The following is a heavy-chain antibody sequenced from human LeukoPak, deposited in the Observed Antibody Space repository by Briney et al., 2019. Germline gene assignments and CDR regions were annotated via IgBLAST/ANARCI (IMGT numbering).Heavy chain of an antibody. J-gene: IGHJ4*02. D-gene: IGHD6-19*01. CDR3: VKSPGSGCPV. CDR2: IYSDGSRT. V-gene: IGHV3-64D*06. Sequence: PGGSLRLSCAASGFTFSSFAMHWVRQAPGKGLEYLSAIYSDGSRTYYADSVKGRFTISRDNSKNTLYFEMSSLRVEDTAVYYCVKSPGSGCPVWGRGTLLTVSS. CDR1: GFTFSSFA.